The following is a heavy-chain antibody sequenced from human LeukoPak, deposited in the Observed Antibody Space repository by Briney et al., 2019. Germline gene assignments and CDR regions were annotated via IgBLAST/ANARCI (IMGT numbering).Heavy chain of an antibody. D-gene: IGHD4-11*01. V-gene: IGHV3-66*04. CDR1: GFSVKTNF. CDR2: IYSGGST. CDR3: ARQTTVTTIDY. J-gene: IGHJ4*02. Sequence: PGGALRLSCAASGFSVKTNFMGWVRQAPGKGLEWVSVIYSGGSTYYADSVKGRFTISRDNAKNSLYLQVNSLRAEDTAVYYCARQTTVTTIDYWGQGTLVTVSS.